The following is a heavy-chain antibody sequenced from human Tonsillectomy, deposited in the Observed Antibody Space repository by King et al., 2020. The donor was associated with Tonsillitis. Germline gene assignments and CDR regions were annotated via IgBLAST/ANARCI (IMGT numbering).Heavy chain of an antibody. CDR2: IKTKSDGGTT. CDR1: GFTFSDAW. Sequence: VQLVESGGGLVKPGGSLRLSCAASGFTFSDAWMSWVRQAPGKGLEWVGRIKTKSDGGTTDYAAPVKGRFTISRDDSQNTLYLQVNSLKTEDTAVYYCTTSGNYPPSRECWGQGTLVAISS. J-gene: IGHJ4*02. CDR3: TTSGNYPPSREC. D-gene: IGHD1-26*01. V-gene: IGHV3-15*01.